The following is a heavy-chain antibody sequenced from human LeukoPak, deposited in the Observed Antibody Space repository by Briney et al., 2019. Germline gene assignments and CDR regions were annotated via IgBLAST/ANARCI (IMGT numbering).Heavy chain of an antibody. J-gene: IGHJ6*03. V-gene: IGHV1-8*03. CDR3: ARVGHYYYYMDV. Sequence: ASVKVSCKASGYTFTSYDINWVRQATGQGLEWMGWMNPNSGNTGYAQKFQGRVTITRNTSISTAYMEPSSLRSEDTAVYYCARVGHYYYYMDVWGKGTTVTVSS. CDR2: MNPNSGNT. CDR1: GYTFTSYD.